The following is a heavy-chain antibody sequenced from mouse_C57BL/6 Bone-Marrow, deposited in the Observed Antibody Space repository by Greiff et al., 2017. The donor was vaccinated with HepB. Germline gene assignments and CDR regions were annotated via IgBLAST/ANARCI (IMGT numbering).Heavy chain of an antibody. V-gene: IGHV1-54*01. CDR1: GYAFTNYL. CDR2: INPGSGGT. Sequence: QVQLKQSGAELVRPGTSVKVSCKASGYAFTNYLIEWVKQRPGQGLEWIGVINPGSGGTNYNEKFKGKATLTADKSSSTAYMQLSSLTSEDSAVYFCARDGSWVAYWGPGTLFTVSA. CDR3: ARDGSWVAY. D-gene: IGHD2-3*01. J-gene: IGHJ3*01.